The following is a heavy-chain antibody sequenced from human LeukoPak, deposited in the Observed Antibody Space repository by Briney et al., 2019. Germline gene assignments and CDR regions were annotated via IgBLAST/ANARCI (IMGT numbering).Heavy chain of an antibody. D-gene: IGHD5-12*01. J-gene: IGHJ6*03. CDR3: ARGEIVATVSRYYYYMDV. CDR1: GDSISSSNCY. V-gene: IGHV4-39*07. CDR2: IYHSGST. Sequence: SETLSLTCTVSGDSISSSNCYWGWIRQPPGKGLEWIGSIYHSGSTYYNPSLKSRVTMSVDTSKNQFSLKPSSVTAADTAVYYCARGEIVATVSRYYYYMDVWGKGTTVTISS.